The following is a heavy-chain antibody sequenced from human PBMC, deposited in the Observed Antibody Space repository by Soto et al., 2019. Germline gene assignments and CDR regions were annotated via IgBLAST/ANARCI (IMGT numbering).Heavy chain of an antibody. Sequence: QVQLVQSGAEVKKPGSLVKVSCKASGGPFSSYTISWVRQAPGQGLEWMGRIIHILGIANYAQKIQCRVSITTNKSTITAYMELRSLRSEDTALYYCAISLLYGDYGGLSAFDMWRQGTIVTVSS. CDR3: AISLLYGDYGGLSAFDM. CDR1: GGPFSSYT. J-gene: IGHJ3*02. D-gene: IGHD4-17*01. V-gene: IGHV1-69*02. CDR2: IIHILGIA.